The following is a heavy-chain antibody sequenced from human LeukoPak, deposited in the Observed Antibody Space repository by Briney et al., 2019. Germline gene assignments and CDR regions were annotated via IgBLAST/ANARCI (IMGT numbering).Heavy chain of an antibody. Sequence: AGGSLTLSCSASGFTFSTYAMHWVRQAPGKGLEYVSAISSNGISRYYVDLVEGRFTVSSDNSKNTVYLQMSTLRAEDTAFYYCVKGGVTVYAYVFDAWGQGTLVTVSS. J-gene: IGHJ4*02. V-gene: IGHV3-64D*09. D-gene: IGHD1-14*01. CDR2: ISSNGISR. CDR3: VKGGVTVYAYVFDA. CDR1: GFTFSTYA.